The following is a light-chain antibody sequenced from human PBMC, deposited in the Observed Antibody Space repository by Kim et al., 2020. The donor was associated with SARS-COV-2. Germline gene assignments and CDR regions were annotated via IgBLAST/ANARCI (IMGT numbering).Light chain of an antibody. CDR2: DDN. J-gene: IGLJ2*01. Sequence: GRTVTISCSGSSSNIANIFVSWYQHFPGTAPKLLIYDDNKRPSGIPDRFSGSKSGASATLYISGLQTGDEADYYCGSWDNSLSSGVFGGGTQLTVL. CDR1: SSNIANIF. V-gene: IGLV1-51*01. CDR3: GSWDNSLSSGV.